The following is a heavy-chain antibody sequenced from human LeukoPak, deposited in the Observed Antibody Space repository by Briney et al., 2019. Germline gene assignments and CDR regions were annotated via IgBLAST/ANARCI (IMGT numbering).Heavy chain of an antibody. CDR3: ARDRKDRYCSSTSCFLNWFDP. CDR2: IKQDGSEK. V-gene: IGHV3-7*01. CDR1: GFTFSSYW. Sequence: GGSLRLSCAASGFTFSSYWMSWVRQAPGKGLEWVANIKQDGSEKYYVDSVKGRFTISRDNAKNSLYLQMNSLRAEDTAVYYCARDRKDRYCSSTSCFLNWFDPWGQGTLVTVSS. J-gene: IGHJ5*02. D-gene: IGHD2-2*01.